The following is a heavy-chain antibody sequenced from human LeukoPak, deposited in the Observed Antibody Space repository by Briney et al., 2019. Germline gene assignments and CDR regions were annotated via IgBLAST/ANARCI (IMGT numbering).Heavy chain of an antibody. CDR2: INSDGYTT. CDR1: GFTFSSYW. J-gene: IGHJ4*02. Sequence: PGGSLRLSCAASGFTFSSYWMHWVRQAPGKGLVWVSRINSDGYTTSYADSVKGRFTISRDNAKDTLYLQMNSLRAEDTAVYYCARGGRYFDYWGQGTLVTVSS. CDR3: ARGGRYFDY. V-gene: IGHV3-74*01.